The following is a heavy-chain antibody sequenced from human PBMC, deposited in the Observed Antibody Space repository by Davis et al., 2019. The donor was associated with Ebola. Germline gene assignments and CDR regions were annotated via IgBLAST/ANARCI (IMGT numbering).Heavy chain of an antibody. J-gene: IGHJ4*02. V-gene: IGHV4-59*08. CDR2: IYYSGST. D-gene: IGHD6-19*01. CDR1: GASISSYY. Sequence: MPGGSLRLSCSVSGASISSYYWSWIRQPPGKGLEWIGYIYYSGSTNNNPSLKSRVTISIDTSKNEFSLRLSSVTAADKAVYYCARLSSTGHLDYWGQGTLVTVSS. CDR3: ARLSSTGHLDY.